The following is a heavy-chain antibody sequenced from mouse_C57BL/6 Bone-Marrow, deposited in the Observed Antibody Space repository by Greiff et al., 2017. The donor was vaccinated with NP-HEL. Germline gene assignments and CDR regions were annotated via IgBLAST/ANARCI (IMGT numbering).Heavy chain of an antibody. CDR2: IDPNSGGT. D-gene: IGHD1-1*01. CDR3: ASYYYGSSPAWFAY. V-gene: IGHV1-72*01. CDR1: GYTFTSYW. J-gene: IGHJ3*01. Sequence: QVQLQQPGAELVKPGASVKLSCKASGYTFTSYWMHWVKQRPGRGLEWIGRIDPNSGGTKYNEKFKSKATLTVDKPSSPAYMQLSSLTSEDSAVYYCASYYYGSSPAWFAYWGQGTLVTVSA.